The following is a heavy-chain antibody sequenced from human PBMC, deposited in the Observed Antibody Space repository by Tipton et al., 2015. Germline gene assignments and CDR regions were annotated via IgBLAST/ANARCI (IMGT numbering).Heavy chain of an antibody. CDR2: IYYSGST. D-gene: IGHD5-12*01. CDR3: AKTHGAYDWYLDH. V-gene: IGHV4-59*01. J-gene: IGHJ4*02. Sequence: TLSLTCTVSGGSISSYHWSWIRQPPGKGLEWIGYIYYSGSTNYNPSLKSRVTISVDTSKNQFSLNLRSVTAADTAVYFCAKTHGAYDWYLDHWGQGTLVTVSS. CDR1: GGSISSYH.